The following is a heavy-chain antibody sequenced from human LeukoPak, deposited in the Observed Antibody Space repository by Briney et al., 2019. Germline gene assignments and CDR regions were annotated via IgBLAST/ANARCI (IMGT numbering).Heavy chain of an antibody. J-gene: IGHJ6*03. CDR1: GFTFSSYW. Sequence: GGSLRLSCAASGFTFSSYWMTWVRQAPGKGLEWVANIKQDGSEKYYVDSVKGRFTISRDNAKNSLYLQMNSLRAEDTALYYCARAAAAATTNYYYYYYMDVWGKGTTVTVSS. D-gene: IGHD6-13*01. CDR2: IKQDGSEK. V-gene: IGHV3-7*03. CDR3: ARAAAAATTNYYYYYYMDV.